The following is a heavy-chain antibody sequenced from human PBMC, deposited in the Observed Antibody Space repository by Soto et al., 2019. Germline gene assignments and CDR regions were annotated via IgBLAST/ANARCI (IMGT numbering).Heavy chain of an antibody. J-gene: IGHJ6*02. CDR3: ASRQRLVSPLLDYYYGMDV. Sequence: GASVKVSCKASGGTFSSYAISWVRQAPGQGLEWMGGIIPIFGTANYAQKFQGRVTITADESTSTAYMELSSLRSEDTAVYYCASRQRLVSPLLDYYYGMDVWGQGTTVTVSS. CDR2: IIPIFGTA. D-gene: IGHD6-13*01. CDR1: GGTFSSYA. V-gene: IGHV1-69*13.